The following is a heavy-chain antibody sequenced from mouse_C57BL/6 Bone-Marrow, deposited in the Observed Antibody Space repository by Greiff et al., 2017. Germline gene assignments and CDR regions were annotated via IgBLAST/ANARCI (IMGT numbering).Heavy chain of an antibody. V-gene: IGHV14-3*01. Sequence: VQLKQSVAELVRPGASVKLSCTASGFNIKNTYMHWVKQRPEQGLEWIGRIDPANGNTKYAPKFQGKATITADTSSNTAYLQLSSLTSEDTDIYYCATYYGSSYDFDYWGQGTTLTVSS. D-gene: IGHD1-1*01. CDR3: ATYYGSSYDFDY. CDR1: GFNIKNTY. CDR2: IDPANGNT. J-gene: IGHJ2*01.